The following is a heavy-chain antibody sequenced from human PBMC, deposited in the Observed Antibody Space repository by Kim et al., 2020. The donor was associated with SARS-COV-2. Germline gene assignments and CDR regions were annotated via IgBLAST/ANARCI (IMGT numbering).Heavy chain of an antibody. J-gene: IGHJ4*02. V-gene: IGHV3-9*01. Sequence: GGSLRLSCAASGFTFGDYAMHWVRQAPGKGLEWVSGISWNSGSIGYADSVKGRFTISRDNAKNSLYLQMNSLRAEDTALYYCAKVLGYSCALPFDYWGQGTLVTVSS. CDR3: AKVLGYSCALPFDY. CDR1: GFTFGDYA. CDR2: ISWNSGSI. D-gene: IGHD5-18*01.